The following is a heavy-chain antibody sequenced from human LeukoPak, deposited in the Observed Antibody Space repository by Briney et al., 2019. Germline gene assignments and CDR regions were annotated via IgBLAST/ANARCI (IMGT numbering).Heavy chain of an antibody. CDR2: INPNSGGT. CDR1: GYTFTGYY. Sequence: ASVKVSCKASGYTFTGYYMHWVRQAPGQGLEWMGWINPNSGGTNYAQKFQGRVTITRNTSISTACMELSSLRSEDTAVYYCARGVYDYVWGSYRYMPGDYFDYWGQGTLVTVSS. CDR3: ARGVYDYVWGSYRYMPGDYFDY. D-gene: IGHD3-16*02. J-gene: IGHJ4*02. V-gene: IGHV1-2*02.